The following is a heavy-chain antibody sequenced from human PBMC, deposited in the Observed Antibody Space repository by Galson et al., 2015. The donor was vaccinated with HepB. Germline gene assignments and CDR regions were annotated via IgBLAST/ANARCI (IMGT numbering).Heavy chain of an antibody. J-gene: IGHJ4*02. Sequence: CAISGDSVSSNSAAWNWIRQSPSRGLEWLGRTYYGSKWYNDYAVSVKSRITINPDTSKNQFSLQLNSVTPEDTAVYYCARGVAPSVYSSGWYSHYLDYWGQGTLVTVSS. CDR2: TYYGSKWYN. CDR1: GDSVSSNSAA. V-gene: IGHV6-1*01. D-gene: IGHD6-19*01. CDR3: ARGVAPSVYSSGWYSHYLDY.